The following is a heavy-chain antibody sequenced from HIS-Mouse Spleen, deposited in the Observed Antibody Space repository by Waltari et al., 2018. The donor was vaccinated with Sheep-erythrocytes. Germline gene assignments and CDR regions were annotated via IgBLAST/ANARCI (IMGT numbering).Heavy chain of an antibody. CDR2: IYDSGST. CDR1: GGSISSGGYY. D-gene: IGHD7-27*01. J-gene: IGHJ4*02. V-gene: IGHV4-31*03. Sequence: QVQLQESGPGLVKPSQTLSLTCTVSGGSISSGGYYWSWIRQHPGKGLAWIGYIYDSGSTYYNPSLKSRVTISVDTSKTQFSLKLSSVTAADTAVYYCARDRLGIFGYWGQGTLVTVSS. CDR3: ARDRLGIFGY.